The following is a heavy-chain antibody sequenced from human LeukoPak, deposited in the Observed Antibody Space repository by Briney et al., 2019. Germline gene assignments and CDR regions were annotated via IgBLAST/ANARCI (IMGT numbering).Heavy chain of an antibody. D-gene: IGHD3-10*01. CDR3: ARHLLWFGELSGGFDY. J-gene: IGHJ4*02. Sequence: GGSLRLSCAASGFTFDDYGMSWVRQAPGKGLEWVSGISGSGGSTYYADSVKGRFTISRDNSKNTLYLQMNSLRAEDTAVYYCARHLLWFGELSGGFDYWGQGTLVTVSS. V-gene: IGHV3-23*01. CDR2: ISGSGGST. CDR1: GFTFDDYG.